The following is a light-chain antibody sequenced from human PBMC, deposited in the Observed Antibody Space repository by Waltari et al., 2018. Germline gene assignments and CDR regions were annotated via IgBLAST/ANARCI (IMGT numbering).Light chain of an antibody. CDR1: QSVTSIS. V-gene: IGKV3-20*01. Sequence: EIVLTQSPVTLSLSPGERATLSCRASQSVTSISFSWYQHKPGQAPRLLIYGTSNRATGIPDRFSGSGFGTDFTLTISRLELEDFAVYYCKQYDGLVLTFGGGTKVEI. CDR2: GTS. J-gene: IGKJ4*01. CDR3: KQYDGLVLT.